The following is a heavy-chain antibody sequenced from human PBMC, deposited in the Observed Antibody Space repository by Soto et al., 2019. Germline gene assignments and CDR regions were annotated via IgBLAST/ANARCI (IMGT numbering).Heavy chain of an antibody. J-gene: IGHJ4*02. Sequence: PGGSLRLSCAASGFTVSSKYMTWVRQAPGKGLEWVSSISSTSSYIFYTDSVKGRFTISRDNAKKSLYLQMNSLRAEDTAVYYCARGESTGTPFFDSWGQGT. D-gene: IGHD1-1*01. CDR1: GFTVSSKY. CDR2: ISSTSSYI. CDR3: ARGESTGTPFFDS. V-gene: IGHV3-21*01.